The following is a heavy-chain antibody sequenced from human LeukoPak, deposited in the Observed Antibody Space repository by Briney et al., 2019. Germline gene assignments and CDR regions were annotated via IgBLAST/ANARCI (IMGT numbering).Heavy chain of an antibody. CDR3: ANSPVPPNWFDP. D-gene: IGHD3-10*01. J-gene: IGHJ5*02. CDR1: GFTFSSYG. Sequence: GGSLRLSCAASGFTFSSYGMHWVRQAPGKGLEWVAFIRYYGSNKYYADSVKGRFTISRDNSKNTLYLQMNSLRAEDTAVYYCANSPVPPNWFDPWGQGTLVTVSS. V-gene: IGHV3-30*02. CDR2: IRYYGSNK.